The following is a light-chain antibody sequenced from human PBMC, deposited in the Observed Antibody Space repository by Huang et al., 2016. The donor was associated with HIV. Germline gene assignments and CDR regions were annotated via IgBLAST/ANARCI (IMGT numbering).Light chain of an antibody. CDR1: QDIKNY. Sequence: DIQMTQYPSSLSASVGDRVTITCRASQDIKNYLAWYQQKAGQVPKLLIYAASSLQSGVPSRFSGSGSGTDFTLSITSLQPEDAAIYYCQKYDSVPRTFGQGTKVDI. CDR3: QKYDSVPRT. J-gene: IGKJ1*01. CDR2: AAS. V-gene: IGKV1-27*01.